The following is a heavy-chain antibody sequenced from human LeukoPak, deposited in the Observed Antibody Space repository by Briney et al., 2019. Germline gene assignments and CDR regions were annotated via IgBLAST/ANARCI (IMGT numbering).Heavy chain of an antibody. CDR3: ARGGRYYHDAGGDY. Sequence: PGGSLRLSCAASGFTFSDHYMDWVRQAPGKGLEWVGSSRNKANSYSTEYAASVKGRFTISRDDSNNSLYLQMDSLKTEDTALYYCARGGRYYHDAGGDYWGQGTLVIVSS. CDR2: SRNKANSYST. D-gene: IGHD3-22*01. J-gene: IGHJ4*02. CDR1: GFTFSDHY. V-gene: IGHV3-72*01.